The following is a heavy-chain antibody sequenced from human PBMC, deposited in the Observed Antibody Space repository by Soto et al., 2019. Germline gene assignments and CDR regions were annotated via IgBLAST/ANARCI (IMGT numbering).Heavy chain of an antibody. D-gene: IGHD2-2*01. CDR3: ARGGPNIVVVPAAIGWFDP. J-gene: IGHJ5*02. V-gene: IGHV1-2*02. CDR1: GYTFTGYY. Sequence: AASVKVSCKASGYTFTGYYMHWVRQAPGQGLEWMGWINPNSGGTNYAQKFQGRVTMTRDTSISTAYMELSRLRSDDTAVYYCARGGPNIVVVPAAIGWFDPWGQGTLVTVSS. CDR2: INPNSGGT.